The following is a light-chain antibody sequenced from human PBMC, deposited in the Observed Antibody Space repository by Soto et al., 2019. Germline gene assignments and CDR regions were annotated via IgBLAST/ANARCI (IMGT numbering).Light chain of an antibody. CDR3: SSYTTRSTYV. CDR1: SSDVGGYNS. Sequence: QSVLTQPASVSGSPGQSITISCTGTSSDVGGYNSVSWYQQHPGKAPKLIIYEVSNRPSGVSNRFSGSKSGNTASLTISGLQAEDEADYYCSSYTTRSTYVFGTGTKLTVL. V-gene: IGLV2-14*01. J-gene: IGLJ1*01. CDR2: EVS.